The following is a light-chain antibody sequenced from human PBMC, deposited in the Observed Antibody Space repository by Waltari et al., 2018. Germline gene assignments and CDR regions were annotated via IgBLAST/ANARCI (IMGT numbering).Light chain of an antibody. CDR1: TSNIGAGHD. CDR3: QSFDNMLSGGVV. V-gene: IGLV1-40*01. CDR2: GNT. J-gene: IGLJ2*01. Sequence: QSVLTQPPSVSGTPGQRVTISCSGSTSNIGAGHDVHWYQHLPGTAPKLLISGNTNRPSGVPDRFSGSKSGTSASLAITGLQADDEADYFCQSFDNMLSGGVVFGGGTKLAVL.